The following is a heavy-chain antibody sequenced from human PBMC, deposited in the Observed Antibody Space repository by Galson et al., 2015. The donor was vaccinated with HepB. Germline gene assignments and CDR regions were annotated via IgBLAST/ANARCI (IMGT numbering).Heavy chain of an antibody. J-gene: IGHJ4*02. CDR1: GFTFSSYS. D-gene: IGHD6-19*01. CDR3: ARAIVVPGRSY. CDR2: ISDSGSVI. Sequence: SLRLSCAASGFTFSSYSMNWVRQAPGKGLEWVSYISDSGSVIYYAESVRGRFTISRDNAKNSLSLQMNSLRDDDTAVYYCARAIVVPGRSYWGQGTLVTVSS. V-gene: IGHV3-48*02.